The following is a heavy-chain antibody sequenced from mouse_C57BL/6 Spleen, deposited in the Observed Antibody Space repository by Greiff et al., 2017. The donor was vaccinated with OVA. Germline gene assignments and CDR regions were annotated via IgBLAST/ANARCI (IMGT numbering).Heavy chain of an antibody. CDR1: GYTFTDYY. Sequence: EVQLQQSGPELVKPGASVKISCKASGYTFTDYYMHWVKQSPGKSLEWIGDINPNDGGTSYNQKFKGKATLTVDKSSSTAYMELRSLTSEDSAVYYCARGYYGSSPPFDYWGQGTTLTVSS. J-gene: IGHJ2*01. CDR2: INPNDGGT. V-gene: IGHV1-26*01. CDR3: ARGYYGSSPPFDY. D-gene: IGHD1-1*01.